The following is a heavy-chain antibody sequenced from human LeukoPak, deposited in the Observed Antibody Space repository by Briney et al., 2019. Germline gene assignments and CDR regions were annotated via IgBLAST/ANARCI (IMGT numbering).Heavy chain of an antibody. CDR3: ARMGRYCSGGSCFRWFDP. J-gene: IGHJ5*02. CDR2: IYTSGST. CDR1: GGSISSGSYY. V-gene: IGHV4-61*02. Sequence: PSETLSLTCTVSGGSISSGSYYWSWIRQPAGKGLEWIERIYTSGSTNYNPSLKSRVTISVDTSKNQFSLKLSSVTAADTAVYYCARMGRYCSGGSCFRWFDPWGQGTLVTVSS. D-gene: IGHD2-15*01.